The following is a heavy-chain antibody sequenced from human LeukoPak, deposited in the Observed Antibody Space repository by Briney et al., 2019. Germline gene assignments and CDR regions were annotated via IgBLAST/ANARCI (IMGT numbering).Heavy chain of an antibody. D-gene: IGHD3-22*01. Sequence: LGGSLRLSCEASGFSMSVYWMSWVRQAPGKGLEWVGNIKRDGSERNYVDSVKGRFTISRDNAKKSLYLQMNSLRAEDTAVYYCARDWGAYYHFFDYWGQGTLVTVSS. CDR2: IKRDGSER. V-gene: IGHV3-7*01. CDR1: GFSMSVYW. J-gene: IGHJ4*02. CDR3: ARDWGAYYHFFDY.